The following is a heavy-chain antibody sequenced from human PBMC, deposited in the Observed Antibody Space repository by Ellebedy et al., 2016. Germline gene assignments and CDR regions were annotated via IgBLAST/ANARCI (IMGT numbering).Heavy chain of an antibody. V-gene: IGHV4-34*01. D-gene: IGHD6-19*01. CDR2: IYHSGST. J-gene: IGHJ5*02. CDR1: GGSFTAYY. CDR3: ARGGWQGIAVALGWFDP. Sequence: SETLSLTXDVSGGSFTAYYWSWIRQPPGKGLEWIGEIYHSGSTNYNPSLKSRVTISVDKSKNQFSLKLSSVTAADTAVYYCARGGWQGIAVALGWFDPWGQGTLVTVSS.